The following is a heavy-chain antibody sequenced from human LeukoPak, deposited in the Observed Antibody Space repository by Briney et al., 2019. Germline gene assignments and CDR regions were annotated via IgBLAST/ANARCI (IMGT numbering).Heavy chain of an antibody. D-gene: IGHD3-10*01. Sequence: GASVKVSCKASGYTFTSYYMHWVRQAPGQGLEWMGIINPSGGSTSYAQKFQGRVTMTRDTSTSTVYMELSSLRSEDTAAYYCASSGILWFGELLKYYGMDVWGQGTTVTVSS. CDR3: ASSGILWFGELLKYYGMDV. CDR2: INPSGGST. J-gene: IGHJ6*02. CDR1: GYTFTSYY. V-gene: IGHV1-46*01.